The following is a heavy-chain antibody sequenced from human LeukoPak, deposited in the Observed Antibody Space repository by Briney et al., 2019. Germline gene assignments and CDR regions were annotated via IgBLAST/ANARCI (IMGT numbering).Heavy chain of an antibody. V-gene: IGHV3-74*01. CDR2: INSDGSGT. D-gene: IGHD3-10*01. CDR1: GFTFSNYW. J-gene: IGHJ4*02. CDR3: ASNHWDYFGSGSRGSL. Sequence: HPGGSLRLSCAASGFTFSNYWMHWVRHAPGKGLVWVSRINSDGSGTSYADSVKGRFTISRDNAKNTLYLQMNSLRAADTAVYYCASNHWDYFGSGSRGSLWGQGTLVTVSS.